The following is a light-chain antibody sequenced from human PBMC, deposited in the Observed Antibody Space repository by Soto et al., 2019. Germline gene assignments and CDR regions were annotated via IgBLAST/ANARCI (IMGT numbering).Light chain of an antibody. J-gene: IGKJ5*01. CDR1: QGISNY. V-gene: IGKV1-27*01. Sequence: DIQMTQSPSSLSASVGDRVTITCRASQGISNYLAWYQQKPGKVPKLLIYAASTLQSGVPSRFSGSGSGTDFTLTISCLQSEDVATYYCQKYNSAPLFGQGTRLEIK. CDR2: AAS. CDR3: QKYNSAPL.